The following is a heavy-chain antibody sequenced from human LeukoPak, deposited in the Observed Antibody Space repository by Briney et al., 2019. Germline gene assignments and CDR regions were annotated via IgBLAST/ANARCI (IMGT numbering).Heavy chain of an antibody. CDR3: ARAPTRASAFEV. Sequence: SETLSLTCAVSGGSVSSDSYYWSWIRQPPGKGLEWIGYIYYSGSTNYNPSLKSRVTISVDTSKNQFSLKLSSVTAADTAVYYCARAPTRASAFEVWGQGTMVTVSS. D-gene: IGHD1-14*01. CDR1: GGSVSSDSYY. V-gene: IGHV4-61*01. J-gene: IGHJ3*01. CDR2: IYYSGST.